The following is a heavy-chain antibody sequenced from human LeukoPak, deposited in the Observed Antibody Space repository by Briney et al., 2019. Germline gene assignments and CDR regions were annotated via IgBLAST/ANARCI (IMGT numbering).Heavy chain of an antibody. V-gene: IGHV1-18*01. D-gene: IGHD6-13*01. CDR1: GYTFISYG. Sequence: ASVKVSCKASGYTFISYGIAWVRQAPGQGLEWMGWISAYNGDTNYAQKLQGRVSMTTDTSTTTAYMELSSLRSEDTAVYYCARDAAAAHPEYYFDYWGQGTLVTVSS. CDR3: ARDAAAAHPEYYFDY. CDR2: ISAYNGDT. J-gene: IGHJ4*02.